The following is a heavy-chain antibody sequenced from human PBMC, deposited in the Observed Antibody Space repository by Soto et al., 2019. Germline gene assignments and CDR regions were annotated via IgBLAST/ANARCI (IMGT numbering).Heavy chain of an antibody. CDR1: GGTFSSYA. J-gene: IGHJ5*02. V-gene: IGHV1-69*13. D-gene: IGHD1-26*01. CDR2: IIPIFGTA. CDR3: ARGSASPFRELPVFDWFDP. Sequence: ASVKVSCKASGGTFSSYAISWVRQAPGQGLEWMGGIIPIFGTANYAQKFQGRVTITADESTSTAYMELSSLRSEDTAVYYCARGSASPFRELPVFDWFDPWGQGTLVTASS.